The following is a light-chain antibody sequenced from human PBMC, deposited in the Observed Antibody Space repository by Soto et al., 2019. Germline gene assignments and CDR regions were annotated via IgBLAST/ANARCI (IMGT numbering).Light chain of an antibody. J-gene: IGKJ2*01. Sequence: EIVLTQSPGTLSLSPGERATLSCRASQSVSSSYLAWYQQKPGQAPRLLIYGASSRATGIPDRFSGSGSGIHFTFTISILAPEYVAVFYCQQYGSSPYTFGQGAKLQIK. CDR1: QSVSSSY. CDR3: QQYGSSPYT. CDR2: GAS. V-gene: IGKV3-20*01.